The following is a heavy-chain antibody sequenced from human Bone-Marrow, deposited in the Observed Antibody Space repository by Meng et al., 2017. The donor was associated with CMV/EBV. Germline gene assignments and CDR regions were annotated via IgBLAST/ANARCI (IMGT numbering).Heavy chain of an antibody. CDR3: ARDRDSSGWYIFDY. Sequence: ASVKVSCKASGGTFSSYAISWVRQAPGQGLEWMGWINPHTGTTHFAQKFQGRATMTRDTSISTVYMELTHLRSDDTAVYYCARDRDSSGWYIFDYWGQGSLVTVSS. CDR2: INPHTGTT. J-gene: IGHJ4*02. D-gene: IGHD6-19*01. CDR1: GGTFSSYA. V-gene: IGHV1-2*02.